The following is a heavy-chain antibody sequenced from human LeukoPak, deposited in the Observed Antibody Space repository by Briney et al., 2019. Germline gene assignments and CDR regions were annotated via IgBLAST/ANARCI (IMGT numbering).Heavy chain of an antibody. D-gene: IGHD7-27*01. V-gene: IGHV3-74*01. Sequence: GGSLRLSCVASGFTFSSHWVHWVRQVPGKGLVWVSRINGDGSSTNYADSVKGRFTISRDSAKNTLYLQMNSLRTEDTAVYYCASPETGGFFDYWGQGTLVTVAS. CDR1: GFTFSSHW. CDR3: ASPETGGFFDY. CDR2: INGDGSST. J-gene: IGHJ4*02.